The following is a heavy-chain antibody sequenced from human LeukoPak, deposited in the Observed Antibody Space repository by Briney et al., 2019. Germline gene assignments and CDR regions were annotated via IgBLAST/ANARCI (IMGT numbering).Heavy chain of an antibody. CDR3: SRRSGTYTWYLDV. J-gene: IGHJ2*01. CDR2: IYDSRGT. Sequence: PSETLSLTCTVSGGSIRSYYWSWIRQPPAKGLEWIGYIYDSRGTLYNPSLKSRVTMSVDKSNNHFSLTLRSVSAADTAVYFCSRRSGTYTWYLDVWGRGTLVTVSS. V-gene: IGHV4-59*12. CDR1: GGSIRSYY. D-gene: IGHD3-10*01.